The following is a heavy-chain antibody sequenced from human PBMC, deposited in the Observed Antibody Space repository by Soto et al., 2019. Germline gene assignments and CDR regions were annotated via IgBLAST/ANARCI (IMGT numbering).Heavy chain of an antibody. V-gene: IGHV3-48*02. Sequence: GGSLRLSCAACGFTFSDYSINWVRQAPGKGLEWVSYISSSSITIYYADSVKGRFNISRDNAKNSLYLQMNSLRDEDTAVYCCERDYYDRRGRDNRWFVPLCQGNLVTVS. CDR2: ISSSSITI. CDR3: ERDYYDRRGRDNRWFVP. D-gene: IGHD3-22*01. J-gene: IGHJ5*02. CDR1: GFTFSDYS.